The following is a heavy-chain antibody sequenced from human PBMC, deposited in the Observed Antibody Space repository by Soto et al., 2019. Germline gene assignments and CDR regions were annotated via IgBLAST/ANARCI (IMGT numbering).Heavy chain of an antibody. Sequence: GGSLRLSCAASGFTFRDYYMDWVRQAPGKGLECVGRIRNTANNYATEYAAPVKDRFTISRDDSKNSLSLQMNSLKTEDTSVYYCARGWAFGELVLGAFDYWGEGILVTVSS. D-gene: IGHD1-26*01. V-gene: IGHV3-72*01. CDR2: IRNTANNYAT. J-gene: IGHJ4*02. CDR1: GFTFRDYY. CDR3: ARGWAFGELVLGAFDY.